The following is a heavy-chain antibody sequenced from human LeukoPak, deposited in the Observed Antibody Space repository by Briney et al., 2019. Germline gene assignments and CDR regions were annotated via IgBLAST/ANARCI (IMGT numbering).Heavy chain of an antibody. D-gene: IGHD2-2*01. J-gene: IGHJ4*02. CDR3: ATVVVVPAATDY. CDR2: ISSSSSYI. Sequence: GGSLRLSCAASGFTFSSYSMNWVRQAPGKGLEWVSSISSSSSYIYYVDSVKGRFTISRDNAKNSLYLQMNSLRAEDTAVYYCATVVVVPAATDYWGQGTLVTVSS. V-gene: IGHV3-21*01. CDR1: GFTFSSYS.